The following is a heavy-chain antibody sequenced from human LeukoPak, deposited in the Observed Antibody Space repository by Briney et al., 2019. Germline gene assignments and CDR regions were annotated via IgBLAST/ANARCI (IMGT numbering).Heavy chain of an antibody. J-gene: IGHJ5*02. CDR3: ARDYTGYFP. V-gene: IGHV3-7*03. CDR1: GFTFSSYW. D-gene: IGHD3-9*01. Sequence: GGSLRLSCEASGFTFSSYWMSWVRQAPGKGLEWVANIKTDGSEKYFVDSVKGRFTISRDNAKNSLYLQMNSLRAEDTAVYYCARDYTGYFPWGQGTLVIVSS. CDR2: IKTDGSEK.